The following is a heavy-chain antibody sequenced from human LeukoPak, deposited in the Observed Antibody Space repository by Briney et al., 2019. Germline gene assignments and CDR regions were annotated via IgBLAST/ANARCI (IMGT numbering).Heavy chain of an antibody. Sequence: PGGTLRLSCAASGFTFSSYGMSWVRQAPGRGLEWVSAISGSGGSTYYADSVKGRFTISRDNSKNTLYLQMNSLRAEDTAVYYCAKGPVTTEPYYFDYWGQGTLVTVSS. CDR3: AKGPVTTEPYYFDY. J-gene: IGHJ4*02. CDR2: ISGSGGST. CDR1: GFTFSSYG. V-gene: IGHV3-23*01. D-gene: IGHD4-17*01.